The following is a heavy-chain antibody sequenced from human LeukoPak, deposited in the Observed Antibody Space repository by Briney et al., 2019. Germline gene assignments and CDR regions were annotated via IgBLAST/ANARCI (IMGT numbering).Heavy chain of an antibody. CDR2: IYDSGNT. D-gene: IGHD3-10*01. CDR1: GGSIRSSYYY. V-gene: IGHV4-39*01. J-gene: IGHJ5*02. CDR3: ARHYGP. Sequence: SETLSLTCTVSGGSIRSSYYYWGWIRQPPGKGLEWIGSIYDSGNTYYNQSLKSRVTITVDTSTNQFPLKLNSVTAADTDVYYCARHYGPWGQGALVTVSS.